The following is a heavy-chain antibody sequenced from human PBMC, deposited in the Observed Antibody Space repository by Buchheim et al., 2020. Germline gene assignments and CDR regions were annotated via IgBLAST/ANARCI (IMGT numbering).Heavy chain of an antibody. V-gene: IGHV3-23*01. CDR3: AKERFGEFEAYYYYHGVDV. CDR1: GFTFSDYA. D-gene: IGHD3-10*01. Sequence: EMQLLESGGDLVQPGGSLRLSCAASGFTFSDYAMSWVRQAPGQGLEWVSTICGRGDNTYYADSVKGQFTISRDNSEDTVYFHMNGLRVEDSAVYFCAKERFGEFEAYYYYHGVDVWGHGTT. J-gene: IGHJ6*02. CDR2: ICGRGDNT.